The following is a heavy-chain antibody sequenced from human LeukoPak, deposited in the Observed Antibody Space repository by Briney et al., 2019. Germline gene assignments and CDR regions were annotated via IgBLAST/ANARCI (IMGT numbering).Heavy chain of an antibody. D-gene: IGHD6-19*01. Sequence: GASVKVSCKASGYTFTSYGISWVRQAPGQGLDWMGWISAYNGNTNYAQKLQGRVTMTTDTSTSTAYMELRSLRSDDTAVYYCATSRSGWYYFDYWGQGTLVTVSS. J-gene: IGHJ4*02. CDR3: ATSRSGWYYFDY. CDR2: ISAYNGNT. V-gene: IGHV1-18*04. CDR1: GYTFTSYG.